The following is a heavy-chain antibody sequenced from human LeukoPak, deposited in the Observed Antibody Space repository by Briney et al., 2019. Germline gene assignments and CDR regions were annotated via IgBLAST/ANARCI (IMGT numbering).Heavy chain of an antibody. V-gene: IGHV3-30-3*01. CDR2: ISYDGSNK. D-gene: IGHD6-13*01. CDR3: ARPRGSRWSIPFDN. Sequence: AGSLRLSCAASGFIFSNYTMHWVRQAPGKGLEWVAVISYDGSNKYYGDSVKGRFTISRDNSKNTLYLQMDSLRAEDTAVYYCARPRGSRWSIPFDNWRQATLVSDCS. CDR1: GFIFSNYT. J-gene: IGHJ4*02.